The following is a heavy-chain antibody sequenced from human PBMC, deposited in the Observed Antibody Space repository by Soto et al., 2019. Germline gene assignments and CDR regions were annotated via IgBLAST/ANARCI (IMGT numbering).Heavy chain of an antibody. V-gene: IGHV3-30-3*01. D-gene: IGHD2-21*02. CDR2: ISYDGSNK. CDR3: ARDPVLGGDRGVYFDY. J-gene: IGHJ4*02. Sequence: QVQLVESGGGVVQPGRSLRLSCVASGFTFSSYAMHWVRQAPGKGLEWVAVISYDGSNKYYADSVKGRFTISRDNSKNTLYLQMNSLRAEDTAVYYCARDPVLGGDRGVYFDYWGQGTLVTVSS. CDR1: GFTFSSYA.